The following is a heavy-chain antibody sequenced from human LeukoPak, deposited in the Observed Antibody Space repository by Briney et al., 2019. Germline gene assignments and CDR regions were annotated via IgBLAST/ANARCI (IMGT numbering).Heavy chain of an antibody. V-gene: IGHV3-23*01. Sequence: QSGGSLRLSCAASGFTFNNNAVSWVRQAPGKGPEWVSGISGSGGNMYYADSVKGRFTISRDNFKSTLYLQMNSLRAEDTAVYYCAKGLTWDSTSCSDWGQGTLVTVSS. CDR2: ISGSGGNM. CDR1: GFTFNNNA. D-gene: IGHD2-2*01. J-gene: IGHJ4*02. CDR3: AKGLTWDSTSCSD.